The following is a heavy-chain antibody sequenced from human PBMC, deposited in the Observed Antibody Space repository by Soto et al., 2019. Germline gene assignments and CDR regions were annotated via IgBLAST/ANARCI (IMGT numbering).Heavy chain of an antibody. V-gene: IGHV1-24*01. CDR2: FDPEDGET. J-gene: IGHJ4*02. CDR3: ATPRGVIYRYYFDY. Sequence: ASVTVACKVSGYTLTELSMHWVRQAPGKGREWMGGFDPEDGETIYAQKFQGRVTMTEDTSTDTAYMELSSLRSEDTAVYYCATPRGVIYRYYFDYWGQGTLVTVSS. D-gene: IGHD3-10*01. CDR1: GYTLTELS.